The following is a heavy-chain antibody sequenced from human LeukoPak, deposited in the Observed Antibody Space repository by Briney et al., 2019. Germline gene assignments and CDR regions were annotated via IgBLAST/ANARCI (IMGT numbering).Heavy chain of an antibody. J-gene: IGHJ4*02. CDR1: GGSISSYY. CDR2: IYYSGST. V-gene: IGHV4-59*01. CDR3: ARDPPRYCSGGSCFPY. Sequence: PSETLSLTCTVSGGSISSYYWSWLRQPPGKGLEWIGYIYYSGSTNYNPSLKSRVTISVDTSKNQFSLKLSSVTAADTAVYYCARDPPRYCSGGSCFPYWGQGTLVTVSS. D-gene: IGHD2-15*01.